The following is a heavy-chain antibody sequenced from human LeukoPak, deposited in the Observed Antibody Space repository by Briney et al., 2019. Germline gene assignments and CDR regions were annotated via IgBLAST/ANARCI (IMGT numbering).Heavy chain of an antibody. Sequence: PSETLSLTCTVSGGSISSGGYYWSWIRQHPGKGLEWIGYIYYSGSTYYNPSLKSRVTISVDTSKNQFSLKLSSVTAADTAVYYCAGGYSYAYIDYWGQGTLVTVSS. D-gene: IGHD5-18*01. CDR2: IYYSGST. V-gene: IGHV4-31*03. CDR3: AGGYSYAYIDY. J-gene: IGHJ4*02. CDR1: GGSISSGGYY.